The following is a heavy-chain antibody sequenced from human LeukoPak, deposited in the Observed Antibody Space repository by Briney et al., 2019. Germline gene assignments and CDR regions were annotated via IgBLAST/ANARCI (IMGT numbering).Heavy chain of an antibody. D-gene: IGHD3-10*01. J-gene: IGHJ4*02. CDR3: AKVTMVRGVTIDY. Sequence: GGSLRLSCAASGFTFSSYVMSWVRQAPGKGLEWVSAISGSGGSTYYADSVKGRFTISRDNSKNTLYLQMNSLRAEDTAVYYCAKVTMVRGVTIDYWGQGTLVTVSS. CDR2: ISGSGGST. CDR1: GFTFSSYV. V-gene: IGHV3-23*01.